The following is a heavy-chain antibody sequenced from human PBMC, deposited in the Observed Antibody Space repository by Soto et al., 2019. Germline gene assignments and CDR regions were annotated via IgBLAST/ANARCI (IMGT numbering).Heavy chain of an antibody. CDR1: GYTFTSYG. V-gene: IGHV1-18*01. Sequence: QVQLVQSGAEVKKPGASVKVSCKASGYTFTSYGISWVRQAPGQGLERMGWISAYNGNTNYAQKLQGRVTMTTDTSTSTAYMELRSLRSDDTAVYYCARDNVVVVAATPPDAFDIWGQGTMVTVSS. CDR2: ISAYNGNT. CDR3: ARDNVVVVAATPPDAFDI. J-gene: IGHJ3*02. D-gene: IGHD2-15*01.